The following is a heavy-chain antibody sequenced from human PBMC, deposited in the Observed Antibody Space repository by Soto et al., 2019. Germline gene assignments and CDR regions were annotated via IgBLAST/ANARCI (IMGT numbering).Heavy chain of an antibody. V-gene: IGHV3-23*01. D-gene: IGHD6-13*01. Sequence: PVVSLRLSCAASGFTFSSYAMSWVRQAPGKGLEWVSAISGSGGSTYYADSVKGRFTISRDNSKKTLYQQMNSLRAEDTAVYYCARSRRVYYSYGRDVWGQGTKVT. CDR1: GFTFSSYA. CDR3: ARSRRVYYSYGRDV. CDR2: ISGSGGST. J-gene: IGHJ6*02.